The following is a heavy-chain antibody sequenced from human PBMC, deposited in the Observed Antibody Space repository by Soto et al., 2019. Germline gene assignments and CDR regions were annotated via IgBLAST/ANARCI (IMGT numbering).Heavy chain of an antibody. Sequence: GASVKVSCKASGYTFTSYYIHWVRQAPGQGLEWMGIINPSGGSTSYAQKFQGRVTISRDNSKNTLYLQMNSLRAEDTAVYYCAIQKAEQQLVASFDIWGQGTMVTVSS. CDR3: AIQKAEQQLVASFDI. V-gene: IGHV1-46*01. CDR1: GYTFTSYY. D-gene: IGHD6-13*01. J-gene: IGHJ3*02. CDR2: INPSGGST.